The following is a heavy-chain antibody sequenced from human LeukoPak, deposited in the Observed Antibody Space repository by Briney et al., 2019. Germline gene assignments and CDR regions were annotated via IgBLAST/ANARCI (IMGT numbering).Heavy chain of an antibody. CDR1: GGSISSYY. V-gene: IGHV4-59*01. Sequence: SETLSLTCTVSGGSISSYYWTWIRQPPGKGLEWIGYIYYSGTTNYNPSLKSRVTISVDTSKNQFSLKLSSVTAADTAVYYCASGRPLGFGYWGQGTLVTVSS. J-gene: IGHJ4*02. CDR3: ASGRPLGFGY. CDR2: IYYSGTT. D-gene: IGHD1-26*01.